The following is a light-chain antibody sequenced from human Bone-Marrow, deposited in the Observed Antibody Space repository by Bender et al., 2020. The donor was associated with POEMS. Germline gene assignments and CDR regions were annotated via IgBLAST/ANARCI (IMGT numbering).Light chain of an antibody. Sequence: QSALTQPASVSGSPGQSITISCTGASSDVGAYNLVSWYQQHPGKAPKLLIYEVRKRPSGVSNRFSGSKSDNTASLTISGLQAEDEADYYCCSYAGSPYVFGTGTKVTVL. V-gene: IGLV2-23*02. CDR1: SSDVGAYNL. J-gene: IGLJ1*01. CDR2: EVR. CDR3: CSYAGSPYV.